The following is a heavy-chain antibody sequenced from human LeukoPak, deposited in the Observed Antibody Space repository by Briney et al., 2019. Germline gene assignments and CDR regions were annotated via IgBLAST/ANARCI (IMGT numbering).Heavy chain of an antibody. CDR3: ARLYDIYYGMDV. D-gene: IGHD3-9*01. Sequence: SETLSLTCTVSGGSISSYYWSWIRQPPGKGLEWIGYIYTSGSTNYNPSLKSRVTISVDTSKNQFSLKLSSVTAADTAVYYCARLYDIYYGMDVWGQGTTVTVSS. CDR2: IYTSGST. J-gene: IGHJ6*02. CDR1: GGSISSYY. V-gene: IGHV4-4*09.